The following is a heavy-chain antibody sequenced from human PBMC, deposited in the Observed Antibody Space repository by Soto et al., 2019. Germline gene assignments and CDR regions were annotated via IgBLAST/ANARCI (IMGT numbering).Heavy chain of an antibody. CDR1: GFNPTTTP. CDR3: AISFRYFDN. D-gene: IGHD3-9*01. CDR2: ISGTATRT. Sequence: GGSLRLSCVVSGFNPTTTPLSWVRQPPGKGLEWVSTISGTATRTYYVDSVKGRFFISRDNSKNTVTLQMNNLTVDDTAVYYCAISFRYFDNSGQGPPFTVPS. J-gene: IGHJ5*02. V-gene: IGHV3-23*01.